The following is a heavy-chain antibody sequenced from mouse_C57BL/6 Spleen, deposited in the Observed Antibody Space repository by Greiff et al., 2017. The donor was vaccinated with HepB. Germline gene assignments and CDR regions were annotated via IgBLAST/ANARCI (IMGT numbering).Heavy chain of an antibody. CDR2: INYDGSST. Sequence: EVQLVESEGGLVQPGSSMKLSCTASGFTFSDYYMAWVRQVPEKGLEWVANINYDGSSTYYLDSLKSRFIISRDNAKNILYLQMSSLKSEDTATYYCARGYSGLLDYWGQGTTLTVSS. J-gene: IGHJ2*01. V-gene: IGHV5-16*01. D-gene: IGHD2-12*01. CDR1: GFTFSDYY. CDR3: ARGYSGLLDY.